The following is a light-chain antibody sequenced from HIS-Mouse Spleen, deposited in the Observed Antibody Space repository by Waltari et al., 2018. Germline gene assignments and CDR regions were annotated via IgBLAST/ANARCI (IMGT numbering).Light chain of an antibody. CDR2: EDS. Sequence: SYELTQPPSVSVSPGQTARITCSGDALPKKYAYWYQQKSGQAPVLVIYEDSKRPSGIRERCSGPSSGTMATLTISGAQVEDEADYYCYSTDSSGNHRVFGGGTKLTVL. CDR1: ALPKKY. CDR3: YSTDSSGNHRV. J-gene: IGLJ2*01. V-gene: IGLV3-10*01.